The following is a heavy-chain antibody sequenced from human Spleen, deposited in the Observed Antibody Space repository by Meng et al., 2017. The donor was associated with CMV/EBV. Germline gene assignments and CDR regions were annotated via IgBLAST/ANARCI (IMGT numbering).Heavy chain of an antibody. CDR1: GDSISSGSYN. CDR3: ARVGQYSSSWYNDY. J-gene: IGHJ4*02. D-gene: IGHD6-13*01. V-gene: IGHV4-39*07. CDR2: INHSGST. Sequence: GSLRLSCTVSGDSISSGSYNWAWIRQPPGKGLEWIGEINHSGSTNYNPSLKSRVTISVDTSKNQFSLKLSSVTAADTAVYYCARVGQYSSSWYNDYWGQGTLVTVSS.